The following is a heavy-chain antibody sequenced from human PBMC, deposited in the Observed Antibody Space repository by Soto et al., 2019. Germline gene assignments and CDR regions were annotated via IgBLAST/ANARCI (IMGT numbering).Heavy chain of an antibody. CDR2: ITDTGGDA. CDR3: ARGSTDSYPGSRIFDF. V-gene: IGHV3-23*01. Sequence: PGGSLRLSCVASGLTFGSRAMTWVRQAPGEGLQWVSTITDTGGDAKYADPVRGRFVISRDNSKKTLYLQMTSLTAEDSAMYYCARGSTDSYPGSRIFDFWGRGTLVTSPQ. CDR1: GLTFGSRA. D-gene: IGHD3-10*01. J-gene: IGHJ4*02.